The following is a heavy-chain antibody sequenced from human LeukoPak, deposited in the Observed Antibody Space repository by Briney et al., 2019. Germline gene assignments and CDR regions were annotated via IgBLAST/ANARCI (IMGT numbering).Heavy chain of an antibody. CDR3: ARDGRWGAFDI. CDR2: IIPILGIA. Sequence: SVKVSCKASGGTFSSYAISWVRQAPGQGLEWMGRIIPILGIANYAQKFQGRVTITADKSTSTAYMELSSLRSEDTAVYYCARDGRWGAFDIWGQGTMVTLSS. CDR1: GGTFSSYA. V-gene: IGHV1-69*04. D-gene: IGHD4-23*01. J-gene: IGHJ3*02.